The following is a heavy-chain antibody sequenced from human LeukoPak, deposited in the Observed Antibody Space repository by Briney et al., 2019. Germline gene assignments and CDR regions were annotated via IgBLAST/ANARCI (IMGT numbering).Heavy chain of an antibody. Sequence: GRSLRLSCAASGSTFSNYGMHWVRQAPGKGLEWVAVISFGGSDEYYADSVKGRFTISRDNSKNTLLLQMNSLRAEDTAVYYCAESDDYVWGSYFSWGQGTQVTVSP. J-gene: IGHJ4*02. V-gene: IGHV3-30*03. CDR1: GSTFSNYG. D-gene: IGHD3-16*01. CDR3: AESDDYVWGSYFS. CDR2: ISFGGSDE.